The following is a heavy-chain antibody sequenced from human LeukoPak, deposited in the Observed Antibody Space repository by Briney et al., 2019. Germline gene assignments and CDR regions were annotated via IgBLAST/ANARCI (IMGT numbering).Heavy chain of an antibody. Sequence: GGSLRLSCVVSGFTFSNYAMSWVRQAPGKGLEWVSGISAIGGSTYYADSVKGRFTISRDNSRSTLFLQMNSLRAEDTAVYYCAKDIGYCGGDCFSAIDSWGQGILVTVSS. CDR3: AKDIGYCGGDCFSAIDS. D-gene: IGHD2-21*02. V-gene: IGHV3-23*01. CDR1: GFTFSNYA. CDR2: ISAIGGST. J-gene: IGHJ4*02.